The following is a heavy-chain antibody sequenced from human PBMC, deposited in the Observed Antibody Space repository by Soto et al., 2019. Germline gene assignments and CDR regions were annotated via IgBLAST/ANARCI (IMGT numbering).Heavy chain of an antibody. Sequence: QVQLVESGGGVVQPGRSLRLSCAASGFTFSSYGMHWVRQAPGKGLEWVAVISYDGSNKYYADSVKGRFTISRDNSKNTLYLQMHSLRAEDRAVYYCAKARIMVAARDWFDPWGQGTLVTVSS. CDR2: ISYDGSNK. D-gene: IGHD6-6*01. CDR3: AKARIMVAARDWFDP. J-gene: IGHJ5*02. CDR1: GFTFSSYG. V-gene: IGHV3-30*18.